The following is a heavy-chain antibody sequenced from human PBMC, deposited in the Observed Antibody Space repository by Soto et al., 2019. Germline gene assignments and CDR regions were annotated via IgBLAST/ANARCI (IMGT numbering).Heavy chain of an antibody. Sequence: GGSLRLSCAASGFTFSSYAMHWVRQVPGKGLEWVAVISYDGSNKYYADSVKGRFTISRDNSKNTLYLQMNSLRAEDTAVYYCARGDRGAFDLWGQGTMVTVSS. CDR1: GFTFSSYA. CDR2: ISYDGSNK. J-gene: IGHJ3*01. D-gene: IGHD3-10*01. V-gene: IGHV3-30-3*01. CDR3: ARGDRGAFDL.